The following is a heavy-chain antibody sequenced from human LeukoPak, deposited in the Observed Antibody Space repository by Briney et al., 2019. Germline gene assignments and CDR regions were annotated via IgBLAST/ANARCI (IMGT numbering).Heavy chain of an antibody. V-gene: IGHV1-69*04. CDR3: ALGGRGGYSYGPKR. CDR1: GGTFSSYA. J-gene: IGHJ4*02. CDR2: IIPILGIA. Sequence: ASVKVSCKASGGTFSSYAISWVRQAPGQGLEWMGRIIPILGIANYAQKFQGRVTITADKSTSTAYMELSSLRSEDTAVYYCALGGRGGYSYGPKRWGQGTLVTVSS. D-gene: IGHD5-18*01.